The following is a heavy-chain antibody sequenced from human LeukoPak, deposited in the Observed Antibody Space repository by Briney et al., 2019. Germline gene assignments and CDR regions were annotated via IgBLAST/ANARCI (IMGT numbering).Heavy chain of an antibody. J-gene: IGHJ4*02. Sequence: PGGSLRLSCAASGFTFSSYEMNWVRQAPGKGLEWVSYISSSGSTIYYADSVKGRFTISRDNAKNSLYLQMNSLRADDTALYYCAKDRGIVGTTTLDYWGQGTLVTVSS. CDR1: GFTFSSYE. CDR3: AKDRGIVGTTTLDY. V-gene: IGHV3-48*03. D-gene: IGHD1-26*01. CDR2: ISSSGSTI.